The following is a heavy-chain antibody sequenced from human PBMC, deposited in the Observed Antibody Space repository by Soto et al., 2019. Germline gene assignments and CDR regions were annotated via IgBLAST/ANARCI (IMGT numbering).Heavy chain of an antibody. CDR2: IIPIFGTA. CDR3: ARPRPYYYGSGSYSGFDY. J-gene: IGHJ4*02. D-gene: IGHD3-10*01. CDR1: GGTFSSYA. V-gene: IGHV1-69*13. Sequence: SVKVSCKASGGTFSSYAISWVRQAPGQGLEWMGGIIPIFGTANYAQKFQGRVTITADESTSTAYMELSSLRSEDTAVYYCARPRPYYYGSGSYSGFDYWGQGTLVTVSS.